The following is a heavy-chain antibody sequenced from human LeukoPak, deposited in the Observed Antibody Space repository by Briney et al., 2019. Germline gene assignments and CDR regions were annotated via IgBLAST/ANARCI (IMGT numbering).Heavy chain of an antibody. D-gene: IGHD5-18*01. CDR3: ARHLSGITGYTYGRGIDY. V-gene: IGHV3-7*01. J-gene: IGHJ4*02. Sequence: GGSLRLSCAASGFTFSSYWMSWVRQAPGKGLEWVANIKKDGSEEYYVDSVRGRFTISRDNAKKSLYLQMNSLRAEDTAVYYCARHLSGITGYTYGRGIDYWGQGTLLTVSS. CDR2: IKKDGSEE. CDR1: GFTFSSYW.